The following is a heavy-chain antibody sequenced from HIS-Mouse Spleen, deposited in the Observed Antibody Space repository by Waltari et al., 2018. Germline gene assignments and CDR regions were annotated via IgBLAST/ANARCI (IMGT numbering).Heavy chain of an antibody. CDR3: AKDGEAGDFQH. CDR2: ISWDGGST. J-gene: IGHJ1*01. V-gene: IGHV3-43*01. Sequence: EVQLVESGGVVVQPGGSLRLSCAASGFTFDDYTMHWVRQGPGKGVEWVSLISWDGGSTYYADSVKGRFTISRDNSKNSLYVQMNSLRTEDTALYYCAKDGEAGDFQHWGQGTLVTVSS. D-gene: IGHD6-13*01. CDR1: GFTFDDYT.